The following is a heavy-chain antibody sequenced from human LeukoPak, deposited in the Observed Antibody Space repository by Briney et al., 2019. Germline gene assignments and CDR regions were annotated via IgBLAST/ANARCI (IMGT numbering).Heavy chain of an antibody. CDR3: ARLRWPRGGRSSFDY. V-gene: IGHV5-51*01. D-gene: IGHD3-10*01. CDR1: GYIFTNYW. CDR2: IYPDDSDT. J-gene: IGHJ4*02. Sequence: GESLQISCKGSGYIFTNYWIAWVRQMPGKGLEWMGIIYPDDSDTRYSPSFQGQVTISADESITTAYLQWSSLKASDTAMYYCARLRWPRGGRSSFDYWGQGALVTVSS.